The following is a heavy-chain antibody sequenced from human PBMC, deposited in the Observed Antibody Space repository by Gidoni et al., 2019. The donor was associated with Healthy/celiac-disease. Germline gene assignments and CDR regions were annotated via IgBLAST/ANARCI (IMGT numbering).Heavy chain of an antibody. D-gene: IGHD1-1*01. CDR2: IIPIFGTA. V-gene: IGHV1-69*06. Sequence: QVQLVQSGAAVKQPGSSVTVSCHASGDTFSSYAISWVRQAPGQGLEWMGGIIPIFGTANYAQKFQGRVTITADKSTSTAYMELSSLRSEDTAVYYCAATGTTYRDNWFDPWGQGTLVTVSS. CDR3: AATGTTYRDNWFDP. CDR1: GDTFSSYA. J-gene: IGHJ5*02.